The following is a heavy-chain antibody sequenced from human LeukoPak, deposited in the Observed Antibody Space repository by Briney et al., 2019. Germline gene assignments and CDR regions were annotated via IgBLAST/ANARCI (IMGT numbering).Heavy chain of an antibody. CDR3: TKDIRLGVTQPYYFDY. Sequence: PGGSLRLSRAASGFTFSSCAMSWVRQAPGKGLEWVSGISGSGGTTYYADSVKGRFTISRDNSKNTLELQMNSLTAEDTALYYCTKDIRLGVTQPYYFDYWGQGTVVTVSS. CDR2: ISGSGGTT. CDR1: GFTFSSCA. J-gene: IGHJ4*02. D-gene: IGHD1-26*01. V-gene: IGHV3-23*01.